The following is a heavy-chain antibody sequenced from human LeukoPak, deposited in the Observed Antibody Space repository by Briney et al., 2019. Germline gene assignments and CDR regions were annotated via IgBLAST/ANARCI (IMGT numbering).Heavy chain of an antibody. V-gene: IGHV4-59*01. CDR3: ARDRHYYDFWSGYAFDI. D-gene: IGHD3-3*01. CDR1: GGSFSGYY. J-gene: IGHJ3*02. CDR2: IYYSGST. Sequence: PSETLSLTCAVYGGSFSGYYWSWIRQPPGKGLEWIGYIYYSGSTNYNPSLKSRVTISVDTSKNQFSLKLSSVTAADTAVYYCARDRHYYDFWSGYAFDIWGQGTMVTVSS.